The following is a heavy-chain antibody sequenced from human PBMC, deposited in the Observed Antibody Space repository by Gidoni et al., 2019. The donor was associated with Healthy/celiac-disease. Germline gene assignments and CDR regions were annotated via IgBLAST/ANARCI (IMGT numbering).Heavy chain of an antibody. V-gene: IGHV3-21*01. CDR2: ISSSSSYI. D-gene: IGHD1-26*01. Sequence: EVQLVESVGGLVKPGGSLRLSCAASGFTFSSYSMNWVRQAPGKGLEWVSSISSSSSYIYYADSVKGRFTISRDNAKNSLYLQMNSLRAEDTAVYYCARDGRENGDYDYWGQGTLVTVSS. CDR1: GFTFSSYS. J-gene: IGHJ4*02. CDR3: ARDGRENGDYDY.